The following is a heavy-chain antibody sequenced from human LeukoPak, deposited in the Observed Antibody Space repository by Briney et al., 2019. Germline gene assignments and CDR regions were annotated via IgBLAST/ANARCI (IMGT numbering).Heavy chain of an antibody. D-gene: IGHD3-22*01. Sequence: GASVKVSCKASGYTFTGYYMHWVRQAPGQGLEWMGRINPNSGGTNYAQKFQGRVTMTRDTSISTAYMELSRLRSDDTAVYYCARENYYDSNESLDYWGQGTLVTVSS. CDR2: INPNSGGT. V-gene: IGHV1-2*06. CDR3: ARENYYDSNESLDY. CDR1: GYTFTGYY. J-gene: IGHJ4*02.